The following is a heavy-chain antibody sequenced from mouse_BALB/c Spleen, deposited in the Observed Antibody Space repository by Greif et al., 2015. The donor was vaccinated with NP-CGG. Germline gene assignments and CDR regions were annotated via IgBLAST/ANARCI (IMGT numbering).Heavy chain of an antibody. V-gene: IGHV1S81*02. D-gene: IGHD2-14*01. J-gene: IGHJ4*01. CDR2: INPSNGGT. CDR3: TRGGYRQYYYAMDY. Sequence: VQLQQSGAELVKPGASVKLSCKASGYTFTSYYMYWVKQGPGQGLEWIGGINPSNGGTNFNEKFKSKATLTVDKSSSTAYMQLSSLTSEDSAVYYCTRGGYRQYYYAMDYWGQGTSVTVSS. CDR1: GYTFTSYY.